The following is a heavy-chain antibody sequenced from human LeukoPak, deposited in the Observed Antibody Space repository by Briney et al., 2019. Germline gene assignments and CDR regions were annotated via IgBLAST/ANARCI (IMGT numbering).Heavy chain of an antibody. V-gene: IGHV3-30*18. Sequence: GGSVRLSCAASGFTFSSYGMHWVRQAPGKGLECVAVISYDGSNKYYADSVKGRITISRDNSKNTLYLQMNSLRAEDTAVYYCAKDFSSSGYYSPPDYWGQGTLVTVSS. CDR2: ISYDGSNK. J-gene: IGHJ4*02. CDR1: GFTFSSYG. D-gene: IGHD3-22*01. CDR3: AKDFSSSGYYSPPDY.